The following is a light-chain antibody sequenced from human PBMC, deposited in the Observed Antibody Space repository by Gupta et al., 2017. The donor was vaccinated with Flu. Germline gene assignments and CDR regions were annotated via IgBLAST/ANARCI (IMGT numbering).Light chain of an antibody. CDR2: SNN. CDR1: SSNIGSNT. J-gene: IGLJ3*02. Sequence: QSVLTQPPSPSGTPGQRVTISCSGSSSNIGSNTVNWYQQLPGTAPKLLIYSNNQRPSGVPDRFSGSKSGTSASLAISGLQSEDEADYYCAAWDDSLNGRVFGGGTKLTVL. V-gene: IGLV1-44*01. CDR3: AAWDDSLNGRV.